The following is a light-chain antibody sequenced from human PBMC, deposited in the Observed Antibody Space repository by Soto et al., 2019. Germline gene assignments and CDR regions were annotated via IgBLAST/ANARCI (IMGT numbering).Light chain of an antibody. Sequence: DIQMTQSPSTLSASVGDRVTITCRASQNINTWVAWYQQKPGKAPNLLIYRASSLESGVPSRFSGSGSGTEFTLTISSLQPDDFATYYCQQYQSYSSFAGGTQVEIK. J-gene: IGKJ4*01. CDR3: QQYQSYSS. CDR2: RAS. V-gene: IGKV1-5*01. CDR1: QNINTW.